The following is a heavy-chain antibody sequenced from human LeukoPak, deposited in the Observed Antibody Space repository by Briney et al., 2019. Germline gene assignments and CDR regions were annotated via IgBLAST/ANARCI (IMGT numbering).Heavy chain of an antibody. Sequence: VSVKVSCKASGYTFTDYYIHWVRQAPGQGLEWMGWINPNSGGTNYAQKFQGRVTLTRDTSISTAYMELSRLRSDDTAVYYCARDEITVAGTGFDYWGQGTLVAVSS. J-gene: IGHJ4*02. CDR2: INPNSGGT. CDR3: ARDEITVAGTGFDY. V-gene: IGHV1-2*02. D-gene: IGHD6-19*01. CDR1: GYTFTDYY.